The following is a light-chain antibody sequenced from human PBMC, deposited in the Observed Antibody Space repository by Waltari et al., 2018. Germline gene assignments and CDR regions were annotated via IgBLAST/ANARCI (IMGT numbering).Light chain of an antibody. Sequence: QSALTQPASVSGSPGQSITISCPGTSSDVGGYNSVSWYQHHPGKAPRLMIYDVSNRPSGVSNRFSGAKSGNTASLTISGLQAEDEAEYYCSSYTSSRTVVFGGGTQVTVL. CDR1: SSDVGGYNS. CDR3: SSYTSSRTVV. CDR2: DVS. V-gene: IGLV2-14*03. J-gene: IGLJ2*01.